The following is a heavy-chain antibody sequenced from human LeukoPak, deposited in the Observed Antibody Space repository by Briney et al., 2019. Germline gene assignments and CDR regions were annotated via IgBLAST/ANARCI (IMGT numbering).Heavy chain of an antibody. Sequence: GGSLRLSCAASGFTFSDYYMSWIRQAPGKGLEWVSYISSSGSTIYYADSVKGRFTISRDNAKNSLYLQMNSLRAEDTAVYYCAGGRYDFWSGMGVKYYYYYGMDVWGQGTTVTVSS. CDR1: GFTFSDYY. CDR3: AGGRYDFWSGMGVKYYYYYGMDV. J-gene: IGHJ6*02. V-gene: IGHV3-11*01. CDR2: ISSSGSTI. D-gene: IGHD3-3*01.